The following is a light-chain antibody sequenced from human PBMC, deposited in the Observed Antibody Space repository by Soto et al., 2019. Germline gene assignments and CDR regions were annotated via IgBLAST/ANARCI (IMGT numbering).Light chain of an antibody. CDR3: QQSFSVRSWT. Sequence: DIQMTQSPSSLSASIGDRVTITCRASQSISSYLNWYQQKPGKAPMILIYGATNLQSGVPSRFSGSGSRTDFTLTISSLQPEDFATFFCQQSFSVRSWTFGQGTKVEIK. J-gene: IGKJ1*01. CDR1: QSISSY. CDR2: GAT. V-gene: IGKV1-39*01.